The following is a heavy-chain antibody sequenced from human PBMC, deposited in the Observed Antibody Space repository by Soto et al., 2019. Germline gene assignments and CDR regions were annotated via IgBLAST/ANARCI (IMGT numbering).Heavy chain of an antibody. Sequence: QVQLVQSGAEVKRPGASVKVSCKASGYPFTGHYIHWLRQAPGQGFEWMGWISNSGGTKYAQNFQGRVTMTRDTSITMAYMELKGLKSDDTAVYYCARGGSWYAFWGQGTLVTVSS. V-gene: IGHV1-2*02. J-gene: IGHJ4*02. CDR1: GYPFTGHY. D-gene: IGHD6-13*01. CDR3: ARGGSWYAF. CDR2: ISNSGGT.